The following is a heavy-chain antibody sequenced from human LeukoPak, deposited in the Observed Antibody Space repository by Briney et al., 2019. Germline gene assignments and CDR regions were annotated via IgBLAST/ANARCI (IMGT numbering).Heavy chain of an antibody. CDR1: GRSISSYY. J-gene: IGHJ6*02. D-gene: IGHD5-12*01. Sequence: SETLSLTCTVSGRSISSYYWSWLRQPPGKGLEWLGHIYYSGSTNYNPSLKSRVTISVDTSKNQFSLKLSSVTAADTAVYYCARRVSVATRPYYCYGMDVWGQGTTVTVSS. V-gene: IGHV4-59*01. CDR2: IYYSGST. CDR3: ARRVSVATRPYYCYGMDV.